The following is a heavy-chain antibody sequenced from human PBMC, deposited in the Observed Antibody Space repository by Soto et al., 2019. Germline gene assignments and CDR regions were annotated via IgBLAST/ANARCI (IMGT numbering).Heavy chain of an antibody. D-gene: IGHD1-20*01. V-gene: IGHV3-21*01. CDR3: GRILIIGTTRGSYFDY. Sequence: GSLRLSCAASGFTFSSYTMNWVRQAPGKGLEWVSSISSSSSYIYYADSVKGRFTISRDNAKNSLYLQMNGLRAEDTAVYYCGRILIIGTTRGSYFDYWGQGT. CDR1: GFTFSSYT. J-gene: IGHJ4*02. CDR2: ISSSSSYI.